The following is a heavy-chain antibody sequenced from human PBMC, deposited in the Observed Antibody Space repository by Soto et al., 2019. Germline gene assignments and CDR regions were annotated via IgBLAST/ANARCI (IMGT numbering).Heavy chain of an antibody. J-gene: IGHJ3*02. D-gene: IGHD3-10*01. Sequence: PGGSLRLSCAVSGFTFSSYAMSWVRQAPGKGLEWVSAISGSGGSTYYADSVKGRFTISRHNSKNTLYLQMNSLRAEDTAVYYCATEFNSSGAFDIWGQGTMVTVS. V-gene: IGHV3-23*01. CDR1: GFTFSSYA. CDR2: ISGSGGST. CDR3: ATEFNSSGAFDI.